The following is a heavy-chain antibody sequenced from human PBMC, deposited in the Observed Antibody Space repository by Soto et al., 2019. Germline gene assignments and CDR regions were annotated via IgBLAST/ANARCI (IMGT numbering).Heavy chain of an antibody. CDR3: ARDLYDSSGYQSPGLDFDY. Sequence: GRSLRLSCAASGFTFSSYGMPWVRQAPGKWLEWVAVIWYDGSNKYYADSVKGPFTISRDNSKNTLYLQMNSLRAEDTAGYYCARDLYDSSGYQSPGLDFDYWGQGTLVTVSP. V-gene: IGHV3-33*01. CDR2: IWYDGSNK. CDR1: GFTFSSYG. J-gene: IGHJ4*02. D-gene: IGHD3-22*01.